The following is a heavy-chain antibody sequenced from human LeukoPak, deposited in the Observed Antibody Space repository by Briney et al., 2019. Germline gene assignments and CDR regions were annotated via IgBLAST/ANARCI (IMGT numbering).Heavy chain of an antibody. D-gene: IGHD6-19*01. V-gene: IGHV4-34*01. CDR3: ARASSVWLVAYNWFDP. CDR1: AGSFSGYY. Sequence: PSETLSLTCAVYAGSFSGYYWSLIRQPPGKGLEWIGEINHSGSTNYNPSLKSRVTISVDTSKNQFSLKLSSVTAADTAVYYCARASSVWLVAYNWFDPWGQGTLVTVSS. J-gene: IGHJ5*02. CDR2: INHSGST.